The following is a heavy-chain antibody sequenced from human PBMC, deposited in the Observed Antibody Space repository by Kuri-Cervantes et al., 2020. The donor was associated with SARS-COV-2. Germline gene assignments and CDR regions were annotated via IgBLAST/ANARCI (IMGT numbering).Heavy chain of an antibody. D-gene: IGHD1-1*01. CDR1: GYTFTGYY. Sequence: ASVKVSCKASGYTFTGYYMHWVRQAPGQGLEWMGWINPNSGGTNYAQKFQGRVTMTRDTSISTAYMELSRLRSDDTAVYYCARLLERRGSWFDPWGQGTLVTVSS. CDR3: ARLLERRGSWFDP. J-gene: IGHJ5*02. V-gene: IGHV1-2*02. CDR2: INPNSGGT.